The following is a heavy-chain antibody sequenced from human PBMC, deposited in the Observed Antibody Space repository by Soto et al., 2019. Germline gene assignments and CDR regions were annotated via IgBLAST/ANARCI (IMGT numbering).Heavy chain of an antibody. CDR3: ARDDSYALDV. Sequence: EVQLVESGGGLVQPGGSPRLSCAASGFTFSNRWMHWVRQVPGKGLVWVSHINSDGSRTTYADSVKGRFTISRDNAKNTAYLQKNSLRAEDTVVYYSARDDSYALDVWGQGTTVTVSS. CDR2: INSDGSRT. J-gene: IGHJ6*02. D-gene: IGHD3-3*01. V-gene: IGHV3-74*03. CDR1: GFTFSNRW.